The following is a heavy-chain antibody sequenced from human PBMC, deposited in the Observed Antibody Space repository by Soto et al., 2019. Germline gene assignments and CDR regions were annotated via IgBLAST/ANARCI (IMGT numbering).Heavy chain of an antibody. J-gene: IGHJ5*02. V-gene: IGHV3-53*01. Sequence: EVQLVESGGGLIHPGGSLRLSCVGSGVSVSSNYMAWVRQAPGKGLEWVAGMYSDGRTYYADSVKGRFTISRDDSKNTLYCQMNSLRAEDTAVYYCARYYGAGSYFFDPWGQGALVTVS. CDR2: MYSDGRT. CDR3: ARYYGAGSYFFDP. D-gene: IGHD3-10*01. CDR1: GVSVSSNY.